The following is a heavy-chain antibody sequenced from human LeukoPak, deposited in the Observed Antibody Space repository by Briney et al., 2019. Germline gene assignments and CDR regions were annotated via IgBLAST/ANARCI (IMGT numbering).Heavy chain of an antibody. J-gene: IGHJ4*02. V-gene: IGHV1-8*01. CDR2: MNPNSGNT. Sequence: ASVKVSCKASGYTFTSYDINWVRQATGQGLEWMGWMNPNSGNTGYAQKFQGRVTMTRNTSISTAYMELSSLRPEDTAVYYCARGVVVPYSGYEFGYWGQGTLVTVSS. D-gene: IGHD5-12*01. CDR1: GYTFTSYD. CDR3: ARGVVVPYSGYEFGY.